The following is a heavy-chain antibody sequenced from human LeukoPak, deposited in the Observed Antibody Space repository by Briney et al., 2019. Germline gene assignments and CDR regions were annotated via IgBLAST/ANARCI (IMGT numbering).Heavy chain of an antibody. J-gene: IGHJ3*02. V-gene: IGHV1-69*04. Sequence: SVKVSCKASGGTFSSYAISWVRQAPGQGLEWMGRIIPILGIANYAQKFQGRVTITADKSTSTAYMELSSLRSEDTAVYYCAKAISGWYSQSAFDIWGQGTMVTVSS. CDR2: IIPILGIA. D-gene: IGHD6-19*01. CDR3: AKAISGWYSQSAFDI. CDR1: GGTFSSYA.